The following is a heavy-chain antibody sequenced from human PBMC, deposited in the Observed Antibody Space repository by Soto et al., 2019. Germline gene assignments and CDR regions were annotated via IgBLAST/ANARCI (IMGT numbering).Heavy chain of an antibody. D-gene: IGHD3-22*01. CDR3: ARRAPYDDSSGYYYSFDF. V-gene: IGHV1-18*04. CDR1: GYTFTSYG. CDR2: ISAYNGNT. J-gene: IGHJ4*02. Sequence: GASVKISCKASGYTFTSYGISWVRQAPGQGLEWMGWISAYNGNTNYAQKLQGRVTMTTDTYTSTAYMELRSLRSYDTAVYYCARRAPYDDSSGYYYSFDFWGQGTLVTVSS.